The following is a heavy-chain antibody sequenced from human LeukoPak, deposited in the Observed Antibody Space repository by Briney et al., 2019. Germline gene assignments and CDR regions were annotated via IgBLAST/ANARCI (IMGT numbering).Heavy chain of an antibody. CDR1: GFTFSSYW. D-gene: IGHD4-17*01. V-gene: IGHV3-7*01. Sequence: GGSLRLSCAASGFTFSSYWMSWVCQAPGKGLEWVANIKQDGSEKYYVDSVKGRFTISRDNARNSLYLQMNSLRAEDTAVYYCARESGNGDYGFDYWGQGTLVTVSS. J-gene: IGHJ4*02. CDR2: IKQDGSEK. CDR3: ARESGNGDYGFDY.